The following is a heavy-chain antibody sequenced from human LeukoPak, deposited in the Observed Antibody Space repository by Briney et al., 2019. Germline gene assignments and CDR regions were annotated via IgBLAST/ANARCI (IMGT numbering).Heavy chain of an antibody. D-gene: IGHD3-16*02. V-gene: IGHV4-38-2*02. J-gene: IGHJ5*02. CDR1: GYSISSGYY. Sequence: PSETLSLTCSVSGYSISSGYYWGWLRQPPGKGLEWIGSMSHSAGTYQNPSLKSRVTISIDTSKNQFFLKVNSVTAADTAVYYCARSGADYIWGSYRFGSWFDPWGQGTLVTVSS. CDR3: ARSGADYIWGSYRFGSWFDP. CDR2: MSHSAGT.